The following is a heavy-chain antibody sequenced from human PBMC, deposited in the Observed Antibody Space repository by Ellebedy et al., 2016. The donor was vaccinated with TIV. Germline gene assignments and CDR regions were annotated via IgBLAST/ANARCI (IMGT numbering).Heavy chain of an antibody. V-gene: IGHV1-3*04. D-gene: IGHD3-3*01. Sequence: ASVKVSCXVSGHTFTTYGIHWVRQAPGQSLEWMGWINTGNGNTKYSQTFQGRVTITRDTSATTAYMELSSLMSEDTAVYYCATREWQDPMDVWGQGTTVTVSS. CDR3: ATREWQDPMDV. CDR2: INTGNGNT. J-gene: IGHJ6*02. CDR1: GHTFTTYG.